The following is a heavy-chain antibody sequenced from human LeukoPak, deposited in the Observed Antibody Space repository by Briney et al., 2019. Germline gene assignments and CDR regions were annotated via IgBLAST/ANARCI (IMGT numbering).Heavy chain of an antibody. J-gene: IGHJ5*02. CDR1: GGSFSGCY. CDR3: ARGGAYSSSLYARFDP. CDR2: ITHSGST. Sequence: SETLSLTCAVYGGSFSGCYWNWIRQPPGKGLEWIGEITHSGSTNYNPSLKSRVTVSVDTSKNQFSLKLNSVTAADTAVYYCARGGAYSSSLYARFDPWGQGTLVTVSS. D-gene: IGHD6-13*01. V-gene: IGHV4-34*01.